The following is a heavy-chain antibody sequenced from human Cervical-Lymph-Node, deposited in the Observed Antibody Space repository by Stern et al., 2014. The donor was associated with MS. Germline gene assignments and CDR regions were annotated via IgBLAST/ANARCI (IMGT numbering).Heavy chain of an antibody. CDR2: IIPIFGTA. Sequence: QVQLVESGAEVKKPGSSVKVSCKASGGTFSSYAISWVRQAPGQGLEWMGGIIPIFGTANYAQKFQGRVTITADESTSTAYMELSSLRSEDTAVYYCARTAYDYVWGSYRPYFDYWGQGTLVTVSS. CDR3: ARTAYDYVWGSYRPYFDY. D-gene: IGHD3-16*02. J-gene: IGHJ4*02. CDR1: GGTFSSYA. V-gene: IGHV1-69*01.